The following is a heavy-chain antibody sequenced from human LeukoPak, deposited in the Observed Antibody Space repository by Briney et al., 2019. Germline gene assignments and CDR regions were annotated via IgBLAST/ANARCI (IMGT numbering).Heavy chain of an antibody. J-gene: IGHJ6*02. Sequence: SGGSLRLSCAASGFTFSDYHMSWIRQAPGKGLEWVSYISSSGSTIYYADSVKGRFTISRDNAKNSLYLQMNSLRAEDTAVYYCARDLVATIIKTACGMDVWGQGTTVTVSS. D-gene: IGHD5-12*01. CDR2: ISSSGSTI. CDR3: ARDLVATIIKTACGMDV. V-gene: IGHV3-11*01. CDR1: GFTFSDYH.